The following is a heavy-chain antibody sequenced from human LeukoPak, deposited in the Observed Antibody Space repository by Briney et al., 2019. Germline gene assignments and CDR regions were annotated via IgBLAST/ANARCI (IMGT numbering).Heavy chain of an antibody. J-gene: IGHJ4*02. CDR2: IYSGGST. CDR3: AKGYCSSTSCYVFDY. D-gene: IGHD2-2*01. V-gene: IGHV3-53*05. Sequence: PGGSLRLSCAASGFTFSSNYMSWVRQAPGKGLEWVSVIYSGGSTYYADSVKGRFTISRDNSKNTLYLQMNSLRAEDTAVYYCAKGYCSSTSCYVFDYWGQGTLVTVSS. CDR1: GFTFSSNY.